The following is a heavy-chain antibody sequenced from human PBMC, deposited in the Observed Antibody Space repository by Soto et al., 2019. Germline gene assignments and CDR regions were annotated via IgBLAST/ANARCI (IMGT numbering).Heavy chain of an antibody. D-gene: IGHD6-13*01. CDR2: IIPIFGTA. CDR1: VGTGKSYA. J-gene: IGHJ4*02. V-gene: IGHV1-69*01. Sequence: SVEVSCRASVGTGKSYAISCVRQAPGQGLEWMGGIIPIFGTANYAQKFQGRVTITADESTSTAYMELSRLRYEDTAVYYCARARGSTATAVDSGAQGTLVTVSS. CDR3: ARARGSTATAVDS.